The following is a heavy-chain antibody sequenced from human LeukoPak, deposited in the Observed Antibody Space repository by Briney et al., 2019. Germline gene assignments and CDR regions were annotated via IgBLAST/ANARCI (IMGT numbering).Heavy chain of an antibody. J-gene: IGHJ4*02. Sequence: GGSLRLSCAASGFTLSSYGMHWVRQAPGKGLEWVAVIWYDGSNKYYADSVKGRFTISRDNSKNTLYLQMNSLRAEDTAVYYCARERVVGASFVYWGQGTLVTVSS. CDR1: GFTLSSYG. CDR3: ARERVVGASFVY. D-gene: IGHD1-26*01. V-gene: IGHV3-33*01. CDR2: IWYDGSNK.